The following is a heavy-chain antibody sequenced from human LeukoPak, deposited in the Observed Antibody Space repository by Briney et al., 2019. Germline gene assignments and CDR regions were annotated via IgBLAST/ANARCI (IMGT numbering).Heavy chain of an antibody. CDR1: GFTFSSYW. CDR3: ARVLAYDSSGYYFDY. Sequence: GGSVRLSCAASGFTFSSYWMHWVRQAPGKGLVWVSRINSDGSSTSYADSVKGRFTISRDNAKNTLYLQMNSLRAEDTAVYYCARVLAYDSSGYYFDYWGQGTLVTVSS. CDR2: INSDGSST. V-gene: IGHV3-74*01. D-gene: IGHD3-22*01. J-gene: IGHJ4*02.